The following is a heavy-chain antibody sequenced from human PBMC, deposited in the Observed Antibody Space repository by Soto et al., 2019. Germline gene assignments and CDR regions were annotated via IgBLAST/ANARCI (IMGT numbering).Heavy chain of an antibody. D-gene: IGHD2-15*01. Sequence: PSETLSLTCAVSGGSISSSNWWSWVRQPPGKGLEWIGEIYHSGSTNYNPSLKSRVTISVDKSKNQFSLKLSSVTAADTAVYYCARAGCSGGSCNGWFDPWGQGTLVTVSS. J-gene: IGHJ5*02. CDR3: ARAGCSGGSCNGWFDP. CDR2: IYHSGST. CDR1: GGSISSSNW. V-gene: IGHV4-4*02.